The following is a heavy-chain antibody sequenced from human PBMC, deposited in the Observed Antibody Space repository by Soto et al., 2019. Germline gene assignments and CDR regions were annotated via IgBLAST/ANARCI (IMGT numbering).Heavy chain of an antibody. Sequence: GGSLRLSCAASGFTFSSYDMHWVRQATGKGLEWVSAIGTAGDTYYPGSVKGRFTISRENAKNSLYLQMNSLRAEDTAVYYCARASPGQGSSGYYHYYYGMDVWGQGTTVTVSS. CDR2: IGTAGDT. CDR3: ARASPGQGSSGYYHYYYGMDV. D-gene: IGHD3-22*01. J-gene: IGHJ6*02. CDR1: GFTFSSYD. V-gene: IGHV3-13*01.